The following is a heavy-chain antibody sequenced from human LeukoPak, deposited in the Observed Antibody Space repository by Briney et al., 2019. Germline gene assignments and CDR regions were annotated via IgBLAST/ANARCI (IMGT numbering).Heavy chain of an antibody. CDR2: ISYDGSNK. J-gene: IGHJ4*02. CDR3: AIFFSSSWYEDY. Sequence: GGSLRLSCAASGFTFSSYAMHWVRQAPGKGLEWVAVISYDGSNKYYADSVKGRFTISRDNSKNTLYLQMNSLRAEDTAVYYCAIFFSSSWYEDYWGQGTLVTVSS. D-gene: IGHD6-13*01. V-gene: IGHV3-30-3*01. CDR1: GFTFSSYA.